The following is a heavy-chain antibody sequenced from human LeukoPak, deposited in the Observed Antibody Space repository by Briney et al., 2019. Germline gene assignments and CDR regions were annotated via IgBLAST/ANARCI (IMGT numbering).Heavy chain of an antibody. CDR1: GFTFSSYA. D-gene: IGHD3-16*01. CDR3: AKVLYYDYVWGSYLDH. V-gene: IGHV3-23*01. Sequence: GGSLRLPCAASGFTFSSYAMSWVRQAPGKGLEWVSAISGSGGSTYYADSVKGRFTISRDNSKNTLYLQMNSLRAEDTAVYYCAKVLYYDYVWGSYLDHWGQGTLVTVSS. CDR2: ISGSGGST. J-gene: IGHJ4*02.